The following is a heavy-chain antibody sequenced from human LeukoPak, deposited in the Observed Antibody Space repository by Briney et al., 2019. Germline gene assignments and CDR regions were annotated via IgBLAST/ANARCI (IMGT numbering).Heavy chain of an antibody. CDR2: INPNSGGT. D-gene: IGHD3-22*01. CDR3: ARGDGYGITMIVVAPDDAFDI. Sequence: GASVKVSCKASGYTFSGYYMHWVRQAPGQGLECMGWINPNSGGTNYAQKFQGRVTMTRDTSISTAYMELSRLTSDDTAVYYCARGDGYGITMIVVAPDDAFDIWGQGTMVTVSS. CDR1: GYTFSGYY. J-gene: IGHJ3*02. V-gene: IGHV1-2*02.